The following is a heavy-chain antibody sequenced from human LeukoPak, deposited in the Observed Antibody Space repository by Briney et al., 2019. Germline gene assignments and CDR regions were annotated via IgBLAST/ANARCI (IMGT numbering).Heavy chain of an antibody. CDR3: ARNPPGIADY. D-gene: IGHD6-13*01. J-gene: IGHJ4*02. Sequence: PSETLSLTCTVSGGSISSSSYYWGWIRQPPGKGLEWIGSVYYSGSTYYNPSLKSRVTISVDTSKNQFSLKLSSVTAADTAVYYCARNPPGIADYWGQGTLVTVSS. CDR2: VYYSGST. V-gene: IGHV4-39*07. CDR1: GGSISSSSYY.